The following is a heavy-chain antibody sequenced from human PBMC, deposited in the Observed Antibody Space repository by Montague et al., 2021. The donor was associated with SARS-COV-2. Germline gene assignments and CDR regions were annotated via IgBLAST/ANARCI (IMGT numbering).Heavy chain of an antibody. D-gene: IGHD3-22*01. J-gene: IGHJ4*03. CDR3: AKGYYYDTSGYLHPFDY. V-gene: IGHV3-23*01. Sequence: SLRLSCAASGFTFRSYGMSWVRQAPGKGLEWVSGITGSGGSTYYADSVKGRFTISRDNSKNTLYLQMNSLRAEDTAVYYCAKGYYYDTSGYLHPFDYWGQGTTVTVSS. CDR1: GFTFRSYG. CDR2: ITGSGGST.